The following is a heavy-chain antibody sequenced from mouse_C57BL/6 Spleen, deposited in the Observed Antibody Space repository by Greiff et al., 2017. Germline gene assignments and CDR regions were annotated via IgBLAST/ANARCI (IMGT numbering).Heavy chain of an antibody. J-gene: IGHJ3*01. D-gene: IGHD2-12*01. CDR1: GFTFSSYA. Sequence: EVKLLESGGGLVKPGGSLKISCAASGFTFSSYAMSWVRQTPGKRLEWVATISDGGSYTYYPDNVKGRFTISRDNAKNNLYLQMSHLNSEDTAMYYCARERYPGGFAYWGQGTLVTVSA. V-gene: IGHV5-4*01. CDR2: ISDGGSYT. CDR3: ARERYPGGFAY.